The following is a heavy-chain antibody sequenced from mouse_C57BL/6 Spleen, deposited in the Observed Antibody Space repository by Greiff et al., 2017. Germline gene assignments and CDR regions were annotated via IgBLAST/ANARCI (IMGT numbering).Heavy chain of an antibody. J-gene: IGHJ2*01. CDR2: INPSTGGT. Sequence: VQLQQSGPELVKPGASVKISCKASGYSFTGYYMNWVKQSPEKSLEWIGEINPSTGGTTYNQKFKAKATLTVDKSSSTASMQLKSLTSEDSAVYYCARSSYGNHLDYWGQGTTLTVSS. CDR1: GYSFTGYY. D-gene: IGHD2-10*01. V-gene: IGHV1-42*01. CDR3: ARSSYGNHLDY.